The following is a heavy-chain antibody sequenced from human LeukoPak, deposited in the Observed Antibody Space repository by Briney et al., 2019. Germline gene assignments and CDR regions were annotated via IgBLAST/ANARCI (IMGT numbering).Heavy chain of an antibody. J-gene: IGHJ6*03. V-gene: IGHV3-23*01. CDR2: ISGSGGST. CDR3: AKRVAARPPLHYYYYMDV. D-gene: IGHD6-6*01. Sequence: GGSLRLSCAASGFTFSSYAMSWVRQAPGKGLEWVSAISGSGGSTYYADSVKGRFTISRDNSKNTLYLQMNSLRAEDTAVYYCAKRVAARPPLHYYYYMDVWGKGTTVTVSS. CDR1: GFTFSSYA.